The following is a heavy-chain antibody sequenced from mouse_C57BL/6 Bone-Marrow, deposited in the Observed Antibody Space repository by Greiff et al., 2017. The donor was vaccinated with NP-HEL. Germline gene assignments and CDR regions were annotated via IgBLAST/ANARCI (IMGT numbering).Heavy chain of an antibody. Sequence: QVQLQQSGPGLVQPSQSLSITCTVSGFSLTSYGVHWVRQSPGKGLEWLGVIWRGGSTDYNAAFMSRLSITKDNSKSQVFFKMNSLQADDTAIYYCAKNYYYGSSPFDDWGQGTTLTVSS. J-gene: IGHJ2*01. D-gene: IGHD1-1*01. CDR2: IWRGGST. CDR3: AKNYYYGSSPFDD. CDR1: GFSLTSYG. V-gene: IGHV2-5*01.